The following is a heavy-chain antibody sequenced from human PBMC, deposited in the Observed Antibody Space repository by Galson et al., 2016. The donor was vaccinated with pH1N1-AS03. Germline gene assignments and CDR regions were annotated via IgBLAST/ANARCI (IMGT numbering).Heavy chain of an antibody. CDR1: GYTFTNYN. CDR3: ARGAGYL. J-gene: IGHJ6*02. CDR2: INPSGGST. Sequence: SVKVSCKASGYTFTNYNIYWVRQAPGQGLEWMGKINPSGGSTSYAQKFQGRVTVTRDTSTSTVYMELSSLRFEDTAVYYCARGAGYLWGQGTTVTVSS. V-gene: IGHV1-46*01. D-gene: IGHD2-15*01.